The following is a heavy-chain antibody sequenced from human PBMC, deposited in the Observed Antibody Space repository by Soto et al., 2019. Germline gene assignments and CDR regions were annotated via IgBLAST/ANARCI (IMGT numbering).Heavy chain of an antibody. CDR3: ARVGGSYCYGMDV. CDR2: INPNSGGT. V-gene: IGHV1-2*04. Sequence: ASVKVSCKASGYTFTGYYMHWVRQAPGQGLEWMGWINPNSGGTNYAQKFQGWVTMTRDTPISTAYMELSRLRSDDTAVYYCARVGGSYCYGMDVWGQGTTVTAP. CDR1: GYTFTGYY. J-gene: IGHJ6*02. D-gene: IGHD3-16*01.